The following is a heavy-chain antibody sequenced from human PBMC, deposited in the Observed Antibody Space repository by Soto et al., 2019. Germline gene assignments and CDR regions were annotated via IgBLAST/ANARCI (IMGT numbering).Heavy chain of an antibody. V-gene: IGHV3-66*01. D-gene: IGHD3-3*01. CDR1: GFTVSSDY. Sequence: EVQLVESGGGLVQPGGSLRLSCAVSGFTVSSDYLTWVRQAPGKGLEWVSLLYSGGTTHYADSVRGRFTISRDNSKNALYLQMNALRVEDTAVYYCARTHYDFWRGVGYMDVWGKGTTVTVSS. CDR2: LYSGGTT. CDR3: ARTHYDFWRGVGYMDV. J-gene: IGHJ6*03.